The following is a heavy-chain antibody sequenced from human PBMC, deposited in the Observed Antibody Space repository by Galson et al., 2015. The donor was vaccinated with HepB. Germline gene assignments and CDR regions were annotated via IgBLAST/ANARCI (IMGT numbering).Heavy chain of an antibody. Sequence: SVKVSCKASGYTFINFGLNWVRQAPGQGLEWMGWITAHNGYTNYAQKFQGRVTMTTDTSTSTAYMELRSLKSDDTAVYYCARGDGYNFGRFPYWGQGTLVTVSS. J-gene: IGHJ4*02. V-gene: IGHV1-18*01. D-gene: IGHD5-24*01. CDR1: GYTFINFG. CDR3: ARGDGYNFGRFPY. CDR2: ITAHNGYT.